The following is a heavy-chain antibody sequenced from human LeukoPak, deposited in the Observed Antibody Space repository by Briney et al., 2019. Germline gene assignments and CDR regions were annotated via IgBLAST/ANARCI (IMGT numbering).Heavy chain of an antibody. Sequence: GGSLRLSCAASGFTFSSYAMHWVRQAPGKGLEWVAVISYDGSNKYYAGSVKGRFTISRDNSKNTLYLQMNSLRAEDTAVYYCARRKDFDYWGQGTLVTVSS. CDR3: ARRKDFDY. CDR2: ISYDGSNK. V-gene: IGHV3-30-3*01. J-gene: IGHJ4*02. CDR1: GFTFSSYA.